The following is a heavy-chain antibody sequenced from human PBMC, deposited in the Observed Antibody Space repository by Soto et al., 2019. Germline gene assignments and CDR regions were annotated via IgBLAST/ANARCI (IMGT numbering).Heavy chain of an antibody. CDR2: IYYSGST. V-gene: IGHV4-39*01. Sequence: NPSETLSLTCTVSGGSISSSSYYWGWIRQPPGKGLEWIGSIYYSGSTYYNPSLKSRVTISVDTSKNQFSLKLSSVTAADTAVYYCANYCSGGSCYDYWGQGTLVTVSS. CDR1: GGSISSSSYY. J-gene: IGHJ4*02. D-gene: IGHD2-15*01. CDR3: ANYCSGGSCYDY.